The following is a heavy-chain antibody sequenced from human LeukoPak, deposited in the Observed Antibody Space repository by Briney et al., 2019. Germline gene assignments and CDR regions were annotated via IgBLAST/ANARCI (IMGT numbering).Heavy chain of an antibody. Sequence: GRSLRLSCAASGFTFSSYAMHWVRQAPGKGLEWVAVISYDGSNKYYADSVKGRFTISRDNSKNTLYLQMNSLRVEDTAVYYCAFGFWSGYFDYWGQGTLVTVSS. D-gene: IGHD3-3*01. J-gene: IGHJ4*02. CDR2: ISYDGSNK. CDR3: AFGFWSGYFDY. CDR1: GFTFSSYA. V-gene: IGHV3-30*04.